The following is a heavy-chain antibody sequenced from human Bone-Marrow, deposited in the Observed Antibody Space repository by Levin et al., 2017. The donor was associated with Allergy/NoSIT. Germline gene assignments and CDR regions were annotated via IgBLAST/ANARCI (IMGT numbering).Heavy chain of an antibody. CDR1: GFIFDSYS. CDR2: ISSSSSSI. CDR3: ARKQNYGDYVVDY. D-gene: IGHD4-17*01. J-gene: IGHJ4*02. Sequence: GGSLRLSCVASGFIFDSYSMTWVRQAPGKGLEWVSSISSSSSSIYYADSVKGRFTISRDNAKNSLFLQMNSLRAEDTAVYYCARKQNYGDYVVDYWGPGTLVTVSS. V-gene: IGHV3-21*01.